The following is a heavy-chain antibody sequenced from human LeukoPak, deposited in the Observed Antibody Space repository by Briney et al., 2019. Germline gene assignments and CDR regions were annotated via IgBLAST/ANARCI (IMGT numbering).Heavy chain of an antibody. CDR3: ARDQDIVATTDMAGDYGLDY. V-gene: IGHV3-30*04. Sequence: PGRSLRLSCAASGFIFSSYAMHWVRQAPGKGLEWVAVISYDGSNKYYADSVKGRFTISRDNSKNTLYLQMNSLRAEDTAVYYCARDQDIVATTDMAGDYGLDYWGQGTLVTVSS. J-gene: IGHJ4*02. CDR1: GFIFSSYA. CDR2: ISYDGSNK. D-gene: IGHD5-12*01.